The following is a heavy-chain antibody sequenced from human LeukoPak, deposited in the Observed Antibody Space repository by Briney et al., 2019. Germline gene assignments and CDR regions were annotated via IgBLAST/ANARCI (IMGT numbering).Heavy chain of an antibody. CDR3: ARGRSYGSGRYWFDP. Sequence: SETLSLTSAVYGGSFSGYYWSWIRQPPGKGLEWIGEINHSGSTNYNPSLTSRVTTSVDRSKNQFSLKLSSVTAADTAVYYCARGRSYGSGRYWFDPWGQGTLVTVSS. V-gene: IGHV4-34*01. CDR2: INHSGST. CDR1: GGSFSGYY. D-gene: IGHD3-10*01. J-gene: IGHJ5*02.